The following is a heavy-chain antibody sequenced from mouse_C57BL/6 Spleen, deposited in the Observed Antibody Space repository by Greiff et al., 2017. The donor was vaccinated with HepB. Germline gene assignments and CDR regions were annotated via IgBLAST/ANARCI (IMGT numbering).Heavy chain of an antibody. CDR2: IWSGGST. CDR3: ARNFDRSHFDY. CDR1: GFSLTSYG. D-gene: IGHD1-1*01. V-gene: IGHV2-2*01. J-gene: IGHJ2*01. Sequence: VQLQQSGPGLVQPSQSLSITCPVSGFSLTSYGVHWVRQSPGKGLEWLGVIWSGGSTDYNAAFISRLSISKDNSKSQVFFKMNSLQADDTAIYYCARNFDRSHFDYWGQGTTLTVSS.